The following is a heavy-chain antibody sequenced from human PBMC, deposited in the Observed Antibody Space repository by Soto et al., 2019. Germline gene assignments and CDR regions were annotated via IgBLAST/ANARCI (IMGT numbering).Heavy chain of an antibody. CDR3: AREGASGRGGLDY. D-gene: IGHD6-19*01. Sequence: QVQLVQSGAEVKKPGASVKVSCKSSGYPFTTYGISWVRQAPGQGLEWMGWINTYNGNTNYAQKLQGRVTMTTDTSRSRAYVERRSLRSDDTAVYFWAREGASGRGGLDYWGQGTLVTVSS. CDR2: INTYNGNT. CDR1: GYPFTTYG. J-gene: IGHJ4*02. V-gene: IGHV1-18*01.